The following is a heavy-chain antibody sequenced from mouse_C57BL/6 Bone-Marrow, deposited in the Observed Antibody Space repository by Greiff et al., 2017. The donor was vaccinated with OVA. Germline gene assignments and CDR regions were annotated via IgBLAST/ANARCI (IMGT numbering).Heavy chain of an antibody. D-gene: IGHD1-1*01. Sequence: EVQLQQSGPELVKPGASVKISCKASGYTFTDYYMNWVKQSHGKSLEWIGDINPNNGGTSYNQKFKGKATLTVDKSSSTAYMELRSLTSEDSAVYYCARSYYDAFAYWGQGTLVTVSA. CDR1: GYTFTDYY. V-gene: IGHV1-26*01. J-gene: IGHJ3*01. CDR3: ARSYYDAFAY. CDR2: INPNNGGT.